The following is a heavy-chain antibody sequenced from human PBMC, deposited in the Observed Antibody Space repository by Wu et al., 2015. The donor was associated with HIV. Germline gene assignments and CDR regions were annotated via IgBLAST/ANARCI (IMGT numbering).Heavy chain of an antibody. J-gene: IGHJ6*04. Sequence: QVQLVQSGAEVTKPGASVRVSCQTSGYSFTAHYIHWVRQAPGQGLEWVGTLNPSGGRRRNALKFRDRITMTRDMSTSTVYMELKRLTSEDTAVYYCGREQYGAVSGLSMDVVGQRDHGHCLL. V-gene: IGHV1-46*01. D-gene: IGHD3-16*01. CDR3: GREQYGAVSGLSMDV. CDR1: GYSFTAHY. CDR2: LNPSGGRR.